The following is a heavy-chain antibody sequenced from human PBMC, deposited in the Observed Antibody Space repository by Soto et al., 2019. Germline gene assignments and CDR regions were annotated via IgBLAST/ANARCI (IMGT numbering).Heavy chain of an antibody. J-gene: IGHJ5*02. CDR1: GGTFSSYA. CDR2: IIPIFGTA. Sequence: QVQLVQSGAEVKKPGCSVKVSCKSSGGTFSSYAISWGRQAPGQGLEWMGGIIPIFGTANYAQKFQGKVRITADEYTSTDYMELTSFSSEDGAEYYGARDGGTGQFEPWRQCTLVTVSS. CDR3: ARDGGTGQFEP. D-gene: IGHD2-15*01. V-gene: IGHV1-69*01.